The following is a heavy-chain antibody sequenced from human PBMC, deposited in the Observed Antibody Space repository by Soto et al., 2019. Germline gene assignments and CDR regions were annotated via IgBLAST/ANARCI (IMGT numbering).Heavy chain of an antibody. CDR1: GGSVSSGSYY. D-gene: IGHD3-22*01. V-gene: IGHV4-61*01. J-gene: IGHJ4*02. CDR2: IYYSGST. CDR3: ARGSFYYYDSSGYWKTYYFDY. Sequence: ETLSLTCTVSGGSVSSGSYYWSWIRQPPGKGLEWIGYIYYSGSTNYNPSLKSRVTISVDTSKNQFSLKLSSVTAADTAVYYCARGSFYYYDSSGYWKTYYFDYWGQGTLVTVSS.